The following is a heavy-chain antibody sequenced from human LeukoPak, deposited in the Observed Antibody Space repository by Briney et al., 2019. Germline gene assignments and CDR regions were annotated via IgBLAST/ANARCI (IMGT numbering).Heavy chain of an antibody. V-gene: IGHV1-69*04. CDR2: IIPIFGIA. J-gene: IGHJ5*02. Sequence: SVKVSCKASGGTFSSYAISWVRQAPGQGLEWMGRIIPIFGIANYAQKLQGRVTITADKSTSTASMELSSLRSEDTAVYYCAREEALVVVAATSWKLNWFDPWGQGTLVTVSS. D-gene: IGHD2-15*01. CDR1: GGTFSSYA. CDR3: AREEALVVVAATSWKLNWFDP.